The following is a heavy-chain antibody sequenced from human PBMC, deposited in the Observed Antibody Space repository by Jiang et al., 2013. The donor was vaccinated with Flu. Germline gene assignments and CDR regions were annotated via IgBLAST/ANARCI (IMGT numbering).Heavy chain of an antibody. D-gene: IGHD6-13*01. CDR2: IYQSGMT. J-gene: IGHJ6*02. Sequence: PGLVKPSETLSLTCAVSTYSISSGYYWGVAPAAPTGRGLEWIGSIYQSGMTYYNPSLKSRITLSVDTSKNQFSLKLSSVTAADTAVYYCARQAAAGTPGYYYSFGMDVWGQGTTVTVSS. CDR1: TYSISSGYY. CDR3: ARQAAAGTPGYYYSFGMDV. V-gene: IGHV4-38-2*01.